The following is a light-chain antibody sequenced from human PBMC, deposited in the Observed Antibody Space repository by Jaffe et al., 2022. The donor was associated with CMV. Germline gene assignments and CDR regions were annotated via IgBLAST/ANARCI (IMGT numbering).Light chain of an antibody. CDR2: RDA. V-gene: IGLV3-9*01. Sequence: SYDLTQPLSVSVDLGQAATITCGGNNIWTKNVHWYRQRPGQAPVLVIYRDAKRPSGIPDRISGSISGNTATLTVNRVQAEDEGDYFCQVWDNNTGIFGGGTRLAVL. CDR3: QVWDNNTGI. CDR1: NIWTKN. J-gene: IGLJ2*01.